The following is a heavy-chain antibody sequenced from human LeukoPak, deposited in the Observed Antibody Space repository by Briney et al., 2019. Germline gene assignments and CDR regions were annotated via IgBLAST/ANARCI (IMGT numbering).Heavy chain of an antibody. CDR2: ISGSGGST. CDR3: ATLGKNRFFDY. D-gene: IGHD1-14*01. Sequence: GGSLRLSCAASGFTFSSYAMSWVRQAPGKGLEWVSAISGSGGSTYYADSVKGRFTISRDNSKNTLYLQMSSLRAEDTAVYYCATLGKNRFFDYWGQGTLVTVSS. V-gene: IGHV3-23*01. J-gene: IGHJ4*02. CDR1: GFTFSSYA.